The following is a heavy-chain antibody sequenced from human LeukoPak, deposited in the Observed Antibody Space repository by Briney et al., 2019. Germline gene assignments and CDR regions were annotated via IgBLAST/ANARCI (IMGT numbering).Heavy chain of an antibody. CDR3: ARRRDFIDY. CDR1: GFTLSDYY. CDR2: SSSSGTTI. Sequence: GGSLRLSCAASGFTLSDYYMSWIRQAPGKGLEWVSYSSSSGTTIYYADSVKGRFAISRDNAKNSLYLQMDSLRAEDTAVYYCARRRDFIDYWGQGTLVTVSS. J-gene: IGHJ4*02. V-gene: IGHV3-11*01. D-gene: IGHD3/OR15-3a*01.